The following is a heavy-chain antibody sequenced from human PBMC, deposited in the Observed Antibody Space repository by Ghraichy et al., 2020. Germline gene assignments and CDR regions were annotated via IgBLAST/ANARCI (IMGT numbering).Heavy chain of an antibody. V-gene: IGHV6-1*01. CDR3: ARVADSSSADY. D-gene: IGHD6-6*01. CDR2: TYYRSKWYN. CDR1: GDSVSSDRAA. J-gene: IGHJ4*02. Sequence: SQTLSLTCAISGDSVSSDRAAWNWIRQSPSRGLEWLGRTYYRSKWYNDYAVSVKSRITVNPDTSKNQFSLQLKFVTPEDTAVYYCARVADSSSADYWAREPWSSSPQ.